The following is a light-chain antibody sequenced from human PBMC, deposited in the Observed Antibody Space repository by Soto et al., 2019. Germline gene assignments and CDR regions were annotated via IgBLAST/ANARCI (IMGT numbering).Light chain of an antibody. CDR3: SLYTSENTYV. V-gene: IGLV2-18*01. CDR2: EAS. J-gene: IGLJ1*01. CDR1: STDFVSYDR. Sequence: QSALTQPPSVSGSPGQSVTIPCTGTSTDFVSYDRVSLYQQPPGTAPKLIIYEASNRPSGVPDRFSGSKSGNTASLTISGLQAADEADYYCSLYTSENTYVFGTGTKVTV.